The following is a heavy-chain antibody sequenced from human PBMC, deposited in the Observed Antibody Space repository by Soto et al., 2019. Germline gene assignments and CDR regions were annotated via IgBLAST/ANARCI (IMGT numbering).Heavy chain of an antibody. V-gene: IGHV4-4*02. CDR2: IYHSGST. D-gene: IGHD2-21*01. CDR3: ARADSVLLEKGFEL. J-gene: IGHJ5*02. CDR1: VVSIKTDNW. Sequence: PSETLSLTCDFSVVSIKTDNWWTWVRQSPGKGLEWIGEIYHSGSTLYNPSLNNRLTISIDKSKKQFSLTLTSVTAADTALYFCARADSVLLEKGFELWGQGIQVTVSS.